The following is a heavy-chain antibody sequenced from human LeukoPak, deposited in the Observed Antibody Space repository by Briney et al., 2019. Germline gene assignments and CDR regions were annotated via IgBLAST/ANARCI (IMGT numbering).Heavy chain of an antibody. CDR1: GYTFTGYY. D-gene: IGHD5-12*01. Sequence: ASVKVSCKASGYTFTGYYMHWVRQAPGQGLEWMGWINPNSGGTNYAQKFQGRVTMTRDTSISTAYMELSRLRSDDTAVYYCARDRGIVATIPLSYWGQGTRVTVSS. V-gene: IGHV1-2*02. J-gene: IGHJ4*02. CDR3: ARDRGIVATIPLSY. CDR2: INPNSGGT.